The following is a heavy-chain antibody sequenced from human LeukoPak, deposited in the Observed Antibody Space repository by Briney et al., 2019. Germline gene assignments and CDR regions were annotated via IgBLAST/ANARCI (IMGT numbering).Heavy chain of an antibody. CDR1: GFTFSSYS. V-gene: IGHV3-21*01. D-gene: IGHD2-15*01. CDR2: ISSRSGYT. J-gene: IGHJ6*02. Sequence: AGGSLRLSCAASGFTFSSYSMNWVRQAPGKGLEWVSSISSRSGYTYDADSVKGRSTISRGNAKNSLYLQMNSLRAEDTAVYYCARVVPDTPYYYYGMDVWGQGITVTVSS. CDR3: ARVVPDTPYYYYGMDV.